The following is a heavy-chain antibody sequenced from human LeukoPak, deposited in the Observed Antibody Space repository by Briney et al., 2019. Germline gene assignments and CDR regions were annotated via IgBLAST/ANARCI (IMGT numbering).Heavy chain of an antibody. CDR3: ARRSDIVLMVYAITYFDL. D-gene: IGHD2-8*01. Sequence: SETLSLTCTISGGSISSISYYWGWIRQPPGKGLEWIGSIYYTGSTYYNPSLKSRVTVSVDTSKNQFSLKLSSVTAADTAVYYCARRSDIVLMVYAITYFDLWGRGTLVTVSS. V-gene: IGHV4-39*01. J-gene: IGHJ2*01. CDR1: GGSISSISYY. CDR2: IYYTGST.